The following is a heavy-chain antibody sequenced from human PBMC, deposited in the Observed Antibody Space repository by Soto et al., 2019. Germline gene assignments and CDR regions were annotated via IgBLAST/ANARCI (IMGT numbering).Heavy chain of an antibody. Sequence: QVQLQESGPGLVKPSETLSLTCSVSSVSITGYYWTWIRQRPGQGLEWIGYIYFTGSTHFNPSLKSRVTMSVDTSENQFSLTLSSVTAADTAVYYCAAAFAGFGAYYYFDLWGRGTLVTVSS. D-gene: IGHD2-8*01. CDR1: SVSITGYY. CDR3: AAAFAGFGAYYYFDL. V-gene: IGHV4-59*01. J-gene: IGHJ2*01. CDR2: IYFTGST.